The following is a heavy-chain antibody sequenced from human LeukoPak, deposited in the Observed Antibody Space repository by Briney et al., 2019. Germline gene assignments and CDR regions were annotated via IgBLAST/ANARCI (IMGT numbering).Heavy chain of an antibody. J-gene: IGHJ4*02. V-gene: IGHV3-30*18. CDR3: AKGGLVTSLSPFDY. CDR2: ISYDGSNK. D-gene: IGHD2-21*02. CDR1: GFTFSSYG. Sequence: PGGSLGLSCAASGFTFSSYGMHWVRQAPGKGLEWVAVISYDGSNKYYADSVKGRFTISRDNSKNTLYLQMNSLRAEDTAVYYCAKGGLVTSLSPFDYWGQGTLVTVSS.